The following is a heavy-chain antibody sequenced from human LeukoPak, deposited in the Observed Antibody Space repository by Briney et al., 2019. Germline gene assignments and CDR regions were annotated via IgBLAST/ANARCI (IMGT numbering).Heavy chain of an antibody. CDR1: GFTFSDYW. Sequence: PGGSLRLSCAASGFTFSDYWMHWVRQAPGKGLVWVSRIDSDGSSTINADSVKGRFTISRDNAKNTVYLQMNSLRAEDTAVYYCARGFTIFGVVNDAFDIWGQGTMVTVSS. V-gene: IGHV3-74*01. CDR2: IDSDGSST. CDR3: ARGFTIFGVVNDAFDI. D-gene: IGHD3-3*01. J-gene: IGHJ3*02.